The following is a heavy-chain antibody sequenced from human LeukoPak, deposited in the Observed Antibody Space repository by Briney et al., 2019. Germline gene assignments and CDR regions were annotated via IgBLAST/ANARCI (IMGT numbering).Heavy chain of an antibody. CDR1: GGTFSSYA. CDR3: ASTEYSSLGRFDP. CDR2: IIPIFGTA. J-gene: IGHJ5*02. Sequence: GASVKVSCKASGGTFSSYAISWVRQAPGQGLEWKGGIIPIFGTANYAQKFQGRATITADESTSTAYMELSNLRSEDTAVYYCASTEYSSLGRFDPWGQGTLVTVSS. D-gene: IGHD6-6*01. V-gene: IGHV1-69*13.